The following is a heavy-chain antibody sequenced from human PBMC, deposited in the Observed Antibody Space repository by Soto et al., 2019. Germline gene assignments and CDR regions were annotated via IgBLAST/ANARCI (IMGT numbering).Heavy chain of an antibody. D-gene: IGHD3-10*01. CDR3: AAPRDEYGSGVSWFTYGMDI. Sequence: GGSLRLSCLASGFTFSDFAMTWVRHVPGGGLEWVASLDGAGGSTYYAESVRGRFSISRDNSQNTLFLQMKRLTVDDTAIYYCAAPRDEYGSGVSWFTYGMDIWGQGTTVTVSS. CDR2: LDGAGGST. V-gene: IGHV3-23*01. CDR1: GFTFSDFA. J-gene: IGHJ6*02.